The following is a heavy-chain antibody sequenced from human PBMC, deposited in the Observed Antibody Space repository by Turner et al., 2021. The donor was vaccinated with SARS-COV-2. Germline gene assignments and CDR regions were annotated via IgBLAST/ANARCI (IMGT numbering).Heavy chain of an antibody. V-gene: IGHV4-4*07. Sequence: QVQLQESGPGLVKPSETLSLTCTVSGGYIGSFFWSWIRQPAGQGLEWIGRIFHGGSANYKSSLTSRVTMSTDMSKNQISLKLSSVTAADTAVYYCTGGNVVTGIDYWGQGLLVTVSS. CDR1: GGYIGSFF. J-gene: IGHJ4*02. D-gene: IGHD2-21*02. CDR2: IFHGGSA. CDR3: TGGNVVTGIDY.